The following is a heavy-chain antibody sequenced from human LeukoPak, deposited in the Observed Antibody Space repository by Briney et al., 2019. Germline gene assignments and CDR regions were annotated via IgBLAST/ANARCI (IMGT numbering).Heavy chain of an antibody. CDR1: GFTFSSYS. CDR3: ARGNTIIGMVHFDH. D-gene: IGHD3-9*01. CDR2: ISSSSSYI. V-gene: IGHV3-21*01. Sequence: GGSLRLSCAASGFTFSSYSMNWVRQAPGKGLEWVSSISSSSSYIYYADSVKGRFTISRDNTKNSLYLQMNSLRAGDTAVYYCARGNTIIGMVHFDHWGQGTLVTVSS. J-gene: IGHJ4*01.